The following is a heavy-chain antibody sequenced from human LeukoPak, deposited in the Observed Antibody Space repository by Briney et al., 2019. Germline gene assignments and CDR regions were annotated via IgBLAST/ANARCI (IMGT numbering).Heavy chain of an antibody. CDR2: IYYSGYT. CDR1: GGSISSYY. V-gene: IGHV4-59*12. D-gene: IGHD6-13*01. CDR3: ARGSSSWSYFDY. J-gene: IGHJ4*02. Sequence: SETLSLTCTVSGGSISSYYWSWIRQPPGKGLEYIGYIYYSGYTNYNPSLKSRVTISVDKSKNQFSLKLTSVTAADTAVYYCARGSSSWSYFDYWGQGTLVTVSS.